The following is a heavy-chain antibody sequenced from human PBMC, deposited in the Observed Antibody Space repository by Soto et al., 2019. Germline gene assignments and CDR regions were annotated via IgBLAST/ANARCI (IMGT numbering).Heavy chain of an antibody. V-gene: IGHV3-23*01. CDR2: IGGSGGYK. D-gene: IGHD6-13*01. CDR1: GFFFSSYA. Sequence: EVQLLESGGGLVQPGGSLRLSCAASGFFFSSYAMSWVRQAPGKGLEWVSGIGGSGGYKSYADSVKGRFTISRDNSKNTLYLQMESLGAEATAVYYCAKDAAMVSSTFNYFDYWGQGTLVAVSS. CDR3: AKDAAMVSSTFNYFDY. J-gene: IGHJ4*02.